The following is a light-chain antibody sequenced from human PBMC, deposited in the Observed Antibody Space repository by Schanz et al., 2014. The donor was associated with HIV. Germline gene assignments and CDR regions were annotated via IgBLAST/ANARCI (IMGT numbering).Light chain of an antibody. CDR1: SSDIGGYNY. CDR3: CSYTSSSTLVL. V-gene: IGLV2-8*01. Sequence: QSALTQPPSASGSPGQSVTISCTGTSSDIGGYNYVSWYQQHPGKAPKLIIYAVTKRPSGVPDRFSGSKSGNTASLTISGLQAEDEADYYCCSYTSSSTLVLFGGGTKLTVL. CDR2: AVT. J-gene: IGLJ3*02.